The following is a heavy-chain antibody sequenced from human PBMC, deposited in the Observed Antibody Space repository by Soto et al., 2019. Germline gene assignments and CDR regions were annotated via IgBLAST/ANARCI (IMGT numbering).Heavy chain of an antibody. D-gene: IGHD4-17*01. J-gene: IGHJ4*02. V-gene: IGHV4-59*08. Sequence: PSETLSLTCTVSGGSISSYYWSWIRQPPGKGLEWIGYIYYSGSTNYNPSLKSRVTISVDTSKNQFSLKLSSVTAADTALYYCERRYGVYFGYWGQGTLVTVSS. CDR2: IYYSGST. CDR3: ERRYGVYFGY. CDR1: GGSISSYY.